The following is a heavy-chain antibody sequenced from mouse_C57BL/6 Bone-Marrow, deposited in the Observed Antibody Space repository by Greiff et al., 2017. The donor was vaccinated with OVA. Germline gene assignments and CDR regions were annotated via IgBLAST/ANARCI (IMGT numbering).Heavy chain of an antibody. D-gene: IGHD1-1*01. Sequence: LQQSGAELVRHGASVTLSCKASGYTFTDYEMHWVKETPVHGLEWIGAIDPETGGTAYNQKFKGKAILTADKSSSTAYMELRSLTSEDSAVYYWTDYYGSLHYFDYWGQGTTLTVSS. CDR1: GYTFTDYE. CDR3: TDYYGSLHYFDY. J-gene: IGHJ2*01. V-gene: IGHV1-15*01. CDR2: IDPETGGT.